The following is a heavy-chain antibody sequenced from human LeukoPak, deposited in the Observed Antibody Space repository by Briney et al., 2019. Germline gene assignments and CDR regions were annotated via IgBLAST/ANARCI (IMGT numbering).Heavy chain of an antibody. D-gene: IGHD6-13*01. CDR3: ARRIAAAGWFDP. V-gene: IGHV4-59*08. J-gene: IGHJ5*02. CDR2: IYYSGTT. Sequence: ASETLSLTCTVSGGSMNPYHWSWIRQPPGRGLEWIGYIYYSGTTNYNPSLKSRVTISVDTSKDQFSLKLSSVTAADTAVYYCARRIAAAGWFDPWGQGTLVTVSS. CDR1: GGSMNPYH.